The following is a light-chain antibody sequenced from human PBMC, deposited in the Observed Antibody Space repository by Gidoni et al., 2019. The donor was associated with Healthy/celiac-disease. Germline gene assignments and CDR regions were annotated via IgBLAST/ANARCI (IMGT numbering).Light chain of an antibody. CDR3: SSYTSSSTFEFV. CDR2: DVS. V-gene: IGLV2-14*01. J-gene: IGLJ1*01. Sequence: QAARTQPASVSGSPGQSITISCTGTSSDVGGYNYVSWYQQHPGKAPKLMIYDVSNRPSGVSNRFSGLQAEDEADYYCSSYTSSSTFEFVFGTGTKVTVL. CDR1: SSDVGGYNY.